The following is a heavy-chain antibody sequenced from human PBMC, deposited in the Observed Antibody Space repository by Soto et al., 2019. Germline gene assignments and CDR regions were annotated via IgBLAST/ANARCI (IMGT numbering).Heavy chain of an antibody. V-gene: IGHV5-51*01. Sequence: PGESLKISCKGSGYSFTSYWIGWVRQMPGKGLEWMGIIYPGDSDTRYSPSFQGQVTISADKSISTAYLQWSSLKASDTAMYYCARLPTDTVTRYYYYGMDVWGQGTTVTVSS. CDR2: IYPGDSDT. J-gene: IGHJ6*02. D-gene: IGHD4-4*01. CDR1: GYSFTSYW. CDR3: ARLPTDTVTRYYYYGMDV.